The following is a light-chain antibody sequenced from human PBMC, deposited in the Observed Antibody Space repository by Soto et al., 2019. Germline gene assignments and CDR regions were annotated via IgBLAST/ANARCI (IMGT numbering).Light chain of an antibody. CDR3: QQYNTWPPWT. Sequence: EIVMTQSPATLSVSPGERATLSCRASQSVSSDLAWYQQKPGQAPSLLIYGASTRATGIPARFSGSGSRTEFTLTISSLQSEDFAVYYCQQYNTWPPWTFGQGTKVEIK. CDR2: GAS. CDR1: QSVSSD. V-gene: IGKV3-15*01. J-gene: IGKJ1*01.